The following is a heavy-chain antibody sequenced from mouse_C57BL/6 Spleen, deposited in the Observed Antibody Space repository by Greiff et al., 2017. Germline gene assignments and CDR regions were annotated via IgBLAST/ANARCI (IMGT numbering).Heavy chain of an antibody. J-gene: IGHJ2*01. D-gene: IGHD3-2*02. CDR1: GYSFTDYN. Sequence: EVKLMESGPELVKPGASVKISCKASGYSFTDYNMNWVKQSNGKSLEWIGVINPNYGTTSYNQKFKGKATLTVDQSSSTAYMQRNSLTSEDSAVYYCTSRDGSGYFDYWGQGTTLTVSS. CDR2: INPNYGTT. CDR3: TSRDGSGYFDY. V-gene: IGHV1-39*01.